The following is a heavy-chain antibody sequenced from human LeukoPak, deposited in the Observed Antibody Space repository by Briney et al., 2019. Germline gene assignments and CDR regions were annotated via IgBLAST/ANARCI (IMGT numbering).Heavy chain of an antibody. CDR3: AKDQFQDTAMFPYFDY. V-gene: IGHV3-30*02. J-gene: IGHJ4*02. Sequence: GGSLRLSCAASGFTFSSYDMHWVRQAPGKGLEWVAFIRYDGSNKYYADSVKGRFTISRDNSKDTLYLQMNSLRAEDTAVYYCAKDQFQDTAMFPYFDYWGQGTLVTVSS. D-gene: IGHD5-18*01. CDR1: GFTFSSYD. CDR2: IRYDGSNK.